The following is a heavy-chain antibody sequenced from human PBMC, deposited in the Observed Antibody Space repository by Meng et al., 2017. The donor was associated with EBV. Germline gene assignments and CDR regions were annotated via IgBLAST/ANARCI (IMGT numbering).Heavy chain of an antibody. D-gene: IGHD6-19*01. J-gene: IGHJ4*02. V-gene: IGHV1-2*06. Sequence: QGRLLRAGAAGKKPGDSGRVSCKASGYTFPGYYMHWVRQAPGQGLEWMGRINPNSGGTNYAQKFQGRVTMTRDTSISTAYMELSRLRSDDTAVYYCARVGIAVAGTGDYWGQGTLVTVSS. CDR2: INPNSGGT. CDR1: GYTFPGYY. CDR3: ARVGIAVAGTGDY.